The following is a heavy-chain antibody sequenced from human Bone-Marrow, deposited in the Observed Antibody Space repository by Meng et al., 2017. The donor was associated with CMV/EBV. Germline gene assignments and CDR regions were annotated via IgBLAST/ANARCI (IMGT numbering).Heavy chain of an antibody. CDR1: GGSISSSSYY. CDR3: ARDAGGHCSSTSCYPLYGMDV. V-gene: IGHV4-39*02. CDR2: IYYSGST. Sequence: SETLSLTCTVSGGSISSSSYYWGWIRQPPGKGLEWIGSIYYSGSTYYNPSLKSRVTISVDTSKNQFSLKLSSVTAADTAVYYCARDAGGHCSSTSCYPLYGMDVWGQGTTVTVSS. J-gene: IGHJ6*02. D-gene: IGHD2-2*01.